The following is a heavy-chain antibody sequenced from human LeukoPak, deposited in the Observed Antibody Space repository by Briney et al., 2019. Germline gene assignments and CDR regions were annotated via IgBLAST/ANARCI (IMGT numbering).Heavy chain of an antibody. Sequence: PGGALRLSCAASGFSVSGFWMHWVRQAPGKELVWVARINDGGDYIDYAESVRGRFTISRDSAKNTLYLQMNSVRAEDTAVYSCARDLTGQYDHWGQGTLVTVS. CDR1: GFSVSGFW. V-gene: IGHV3-74*01. D-gene: IGHD3-16*01. CDR3: ARDLTGQYDH. CDR2: INDGGDYI. J-gene: IGHJ4*02.